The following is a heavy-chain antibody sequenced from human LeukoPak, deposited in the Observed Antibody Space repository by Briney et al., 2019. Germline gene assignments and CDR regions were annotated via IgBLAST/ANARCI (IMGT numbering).Heavy chain of an antibody. V-gene: IGHV3-23*01. CDR1: GFTFSNYA. CDR2: ISASGNT. J-gene: IGHJ5*02. D-gene: IGHD3-10*01. CDR3: AKRYYGSGSDP. Sequence: GGSLRLSCAASGFTFSNYAMNWVRQAPGKGPEWVSAISASGNTYYADSVKGRFTISRENPQNTLYLQMISLRAEDTAVYYCAKRYYGSGSDPWGQGALVIVSS.